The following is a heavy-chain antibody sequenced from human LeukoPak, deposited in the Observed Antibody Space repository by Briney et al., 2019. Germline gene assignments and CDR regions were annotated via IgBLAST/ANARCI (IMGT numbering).Heavy chain of an antibody. D-gene: IGHD2-15*01. CDR2: INPNNGDT. CDR1: GYTFTGYY. J-gene: IGHJ6*03. Sequence: VSVKVSRKASGYTFTGYYMHWVRQAPGQGLEWTGWINPNNGDTHYAQKFQGTVTMTRDTSISTAYMELSSLRSDDTAVYYCARGVAGVYFYYYMDVWGKGTTVTVSS. CDR3: ARGVAGVYFYYYMDV. V-gene: IGHV1-2*02.